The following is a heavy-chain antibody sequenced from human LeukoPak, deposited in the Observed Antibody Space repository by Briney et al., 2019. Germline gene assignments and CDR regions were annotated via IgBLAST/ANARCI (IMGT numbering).Heavy chain of an antibody. J-gene: IGHJ1*01. V-gene: IGHV1-69*13. CDR1: GGTFSSYA. D-gene: IGHD2-2*01. CDR2: IIPIFGTA. CDR3: ARGDLPAALPEYFQH. Sequence: SVKVSCKASGGTFSSYAISRVRQAPGQGLEWMGGIIPIFGTANYAQKFQGRVTITADESTSTAYMELGSLRSEDTAVYYCARGDLPAALPEYFQHWGQGTLVTVSS.